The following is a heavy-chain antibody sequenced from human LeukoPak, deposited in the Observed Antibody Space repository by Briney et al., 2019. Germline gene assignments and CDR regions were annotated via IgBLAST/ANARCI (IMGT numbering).Heavy chain of an antibody. CDR2: IYYSGGT. J-gene: IGHJ6*02. D-gene: IGHD2-2*02. V-gene: IGHV4-39*02. CDR1: GVSISSSSYY. Sequence: SSETLSLTCTVSGVSISSSSYYWGWIRQPPGKGLEWIGSIYYSGGTYYNPSLKSRVTISVDTSKNQFSLKLSSVTAADTAVYYCAREHCSSTSCYTGYYYYGMDVWGQGTTVTVSS. CDR3: AREHCSSTSCYTGYYYYGMDV.